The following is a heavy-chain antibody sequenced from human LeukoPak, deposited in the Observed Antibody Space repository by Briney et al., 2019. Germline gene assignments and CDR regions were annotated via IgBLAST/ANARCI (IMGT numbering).Heavy chain of an antibody. J-gene: IGHJ3*02. V-gene: IGHV3-23*01. CDR3: AKYQLLRLGAFDI. D-gene: IGHD2-2*01. CDR1: GFTFNTYA. Sequence: GGSLRLSCAASGFTFNTYAMSWVRQAPGKGLEWVSGISASGGSTYYADSVKGRFTISRDNSKNALYLQMNSLRAEDTAVYYCAKYQLLRLGAFDIWGQGTMVTVSS. CDR2: ISASGGST.